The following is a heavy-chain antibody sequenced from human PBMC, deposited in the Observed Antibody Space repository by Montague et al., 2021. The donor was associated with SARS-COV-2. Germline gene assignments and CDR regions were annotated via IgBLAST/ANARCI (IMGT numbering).Heavy chain of an antibody. D-gene: IGHD3-9*01. CDR3: ASSGITLTGLDAFDI. Sequence: CAISGDSVSSKSVAWNWIRQSPSRGLEWLGRTYYRSKWDSDYAEXXKRRLVIIPDTSKNQVSLQLNSVIPEDTAVYFCASSGITLTGLDAFDIWGQGTMVTVSS. V-gene: IGHV6-1*01. CDR1: GDSVSSKSVA. J-gene: IGHJ3*02. CDR2: TYYRSKWDS.